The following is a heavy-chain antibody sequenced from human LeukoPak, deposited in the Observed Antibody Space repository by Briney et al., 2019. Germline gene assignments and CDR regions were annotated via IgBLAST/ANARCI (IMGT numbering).Heavy chain of an antibody. D-gene: IGHD2-2*01. J-gene: IGHJ4*02. CDR1: GYTFTGYY. Sequence: ASVKVSCKASGYTFTGYYMHWVRQDPGQGLEWMGWINPNSGGTNYAQKFQGRVTMTRDTSISTAYMELSRLRSDDTAVYYCRYCSSTSCYGADYWGQGTLVTVSS. CDR3: RYCSSTSCYGADY. CDR2: INPNSGGT. V-gene: IGHV1-2*02.